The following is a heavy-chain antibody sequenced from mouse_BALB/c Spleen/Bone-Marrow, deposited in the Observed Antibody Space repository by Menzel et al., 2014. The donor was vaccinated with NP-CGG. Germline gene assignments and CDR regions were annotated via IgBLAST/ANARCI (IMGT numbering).Heavy chain of an antibody. D-gene: IGHD3-2*02. Sequence: DVKLVESGGGLVKPGGSLKLSCAASGFTFXSYAMSWVRQSPEKRLEWVAEISSGGSYTYYPDTVTGRFTISRDNAKNTLYLEMSSLRSEDTAMYYCARSPQRDYAMDYWGQGTSVTVSS. CDR2: ISSGGSYT. CDR3: ARSPQRDYAMDY. CDR1: GFTFXSYA. V-gene: IGHV5-9-4*01. J-gene: IGHJ4*01.